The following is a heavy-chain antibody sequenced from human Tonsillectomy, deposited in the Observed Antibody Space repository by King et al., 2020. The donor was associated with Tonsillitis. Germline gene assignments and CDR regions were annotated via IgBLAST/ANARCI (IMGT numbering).Heavy chain of an antibody. CDR2: ISPYNGNR. Sequence: QLVQSGAEVKKPGDSVQVSCKASGYTFASYVINWVRQAPGQGLEWMGWISPYNGNRNYAQKFQGRVTLTTDTSTSTAYMDLRSLRSYDTAVYYCARDQGNYFDSSGYPVDYWGQGTLVTVSS. CDR3: ARDQGNYFDSSGYPVDY. V-gene: IGHV1-18*04. CDR1: GYTFASYV. D-gene: IGHD3-22*01. J-gene: IGHJ4*02.